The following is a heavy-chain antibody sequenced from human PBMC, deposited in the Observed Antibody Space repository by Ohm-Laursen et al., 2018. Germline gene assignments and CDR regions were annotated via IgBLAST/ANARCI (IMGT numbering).Heavy chain of an antibody. J-gene: IGHJ4*02. CDR1: GFTFCDYA. V-gene: IGHV3-48*03. CDR3: ARDPVRGLTDY. CDR2: ISSSGSTI. D-gene: IGHD3-16*01. Sequence: SLRLSCAASGFTFCDYAMSWVRQAPGKGLEWVSYISSSGSTIHYADSVKGRFTISRDNAKNSLYLQMNSLRAEDTAVYHCARDPVRGLTDYWGQGTLVTVSS.